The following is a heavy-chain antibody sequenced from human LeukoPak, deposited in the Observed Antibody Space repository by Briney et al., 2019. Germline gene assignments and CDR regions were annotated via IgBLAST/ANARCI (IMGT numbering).Heavy chain of an antibody. J-gene: IGHJ6*02. CDR1: GGSFSGYY. Sequence: SETLSLTCVMYGGSFSGYYWSWVRQPPGKGLEWIGEIDDSGRTNYNPSLKGRVTISVDTSKNQFSLKLSSVTAADTAVYYCARGQYDSSGYGLYYYYGMDVWGQGTTVTVSS. D-gene: IGHD3-22*01. CDR2: IDDSGRT. CDR3: ARGQYDSSGYGLYYYYGMDV. V-gene: IGHV4-34*01.